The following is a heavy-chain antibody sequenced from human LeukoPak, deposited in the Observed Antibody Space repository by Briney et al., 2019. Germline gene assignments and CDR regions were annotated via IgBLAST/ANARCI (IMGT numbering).Heavy chain of an antibody. D-gene: IGHD2-15*01. J-gene: IGHJ4*02. V-gene: IGHV3-9*01. CDR1: GFKFDDYA. Sequence: PGGSLRLSCAASGFKFDDYAMQWVRKAPGKGLEWVSSITWNSGSIDYADSVKGRFTISRDNAKNSLYLQMNSLRTEDTASYYCAKVGYCSGGTCPFDYWGQGTLVTVSS. CDR3: AKVGYCSGGTCPFDY. CDR2: ITWNSGSI.